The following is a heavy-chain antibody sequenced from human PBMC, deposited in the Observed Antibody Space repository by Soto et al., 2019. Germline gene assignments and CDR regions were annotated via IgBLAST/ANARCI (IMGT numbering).Heavy chain of an antibody. J-gene: IGHJ4*02. CDR1: GGTFSRYA. CDR2: IIPIFGTA. D-gene: IGHD3-22*01. V-gene: IGHV1-69*12. CDR3: ASHYDSSGYYYRGLDY. Sequence: QVQLVQSGAEVKKPGSSVKVSCKASGGTFSRYAISWVRQAPGQGLEWMGGIIPIFGTADYAQKFQGRVTITADESTRTGNMELSSLRSEDTAVYYCASHYDSSGYYYRGLDYWGQGTLVTVSS.